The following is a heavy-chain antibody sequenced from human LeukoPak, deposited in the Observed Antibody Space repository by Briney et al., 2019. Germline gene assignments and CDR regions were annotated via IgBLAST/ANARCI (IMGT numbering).Heavy chain of an antibody. V-gene: IGHV4-4*02. CDR1: GGSISSSNW. Sequence: SETLSLTCAVSGGSISSSNWWSWVRQPPGKGLEWIGEIYHSGSTNYNPSLKSRVTISVDKSKNQFSLKLSSVTAADTAVYYRAREYILYRSGWFLDYWGQGTVVAVSS. D-gene: IGHD6-19*01. CDR3: AREYILYRSGWFLDY. J-gene: IGHJ4*02. CDR2: IYHSGST.